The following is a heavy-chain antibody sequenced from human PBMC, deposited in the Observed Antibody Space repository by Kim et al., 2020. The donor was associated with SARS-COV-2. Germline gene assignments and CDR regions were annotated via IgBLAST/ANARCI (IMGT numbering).Heavy chain of an antibody. V-gene: IGHV3-53*01. CDR2: IYSGGST. CDR3: ARVILWFGELLSYAFDI. Sequence: GGSLRLSCAASGFTVSSNYMSWVRQAPGKGLEWVSVIYSGGSTYYADSVKGRFTISRDNYKNTLYLQMNSLRAEDTAVYYCARVILWFGELLSYAFDIWGQGTMVTVSS. CDR1: GFTVSSNY. J-gene: IGHJ3*02. D-gene: IGHD3-10*01.